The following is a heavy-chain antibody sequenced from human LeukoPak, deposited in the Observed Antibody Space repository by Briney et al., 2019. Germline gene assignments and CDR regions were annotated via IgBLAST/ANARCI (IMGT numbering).Heavy chain of an antibody. CDR1: GGSISNYY. CDR3: ARFSSIAAAFDY. J-gene: IGHJ4*02. V-gene: IGHV4-4*07. Sequence: SETLSLTCTVSGGSISNYYWSWIRQPAGKGLEWIGRIYTSGTTHYNPSLKSRVTMSVDTSKNQFSLNLSSVTAADTAVYYCARFSSIAAAFDYWGLGTLVTVSS. CDR2: IYTSGTT. D-gene: IGHD6-13*01.